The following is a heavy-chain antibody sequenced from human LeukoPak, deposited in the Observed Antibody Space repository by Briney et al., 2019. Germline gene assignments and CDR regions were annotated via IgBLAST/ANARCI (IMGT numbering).Heavy chain of an antibody. J-gene: IGHJ3*02. CDR3: VRDRYRGYCSTTNCYLAFET. CDR2: INSDGSTT. Sequence: PGGSLRLSCAASGFTFSSYGMHWVRQAPGKGLVWVSRINSDGSTTSYADSVKGRFTISRDNAKNTLYLQMNSLRAEDTAVYYCVRDRYRGYCSTTNCYLAFETWGQGTMVTVSS. D-gene: IGHD2-2*01. CDR1: GFTFSSYG. V-gene: IGHV3-74*01.